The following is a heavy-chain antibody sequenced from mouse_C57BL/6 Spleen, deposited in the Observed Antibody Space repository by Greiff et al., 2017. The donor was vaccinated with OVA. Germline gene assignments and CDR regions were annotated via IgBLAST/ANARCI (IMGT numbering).Heavy chain of an antibody. CDR2: IYPGDGDT. V-gene: IGHV1-82*01. Sequence: VQVVESGPELVKPGASVKISCKASGYAFSSSWMNWMKQRPGKGLEWIGRIYPGDGDTNYNGKFKGKATLTADKSSSTAYMQLSSLTSEDSAVYFCARSGYGEGSYAMDYWGQGTSVTVSS. D-gene: IGHD2-13*01. CDR1: GYAFSSSW. J-gene: IGHJ4*01. CDR3: ARSGYGEGSYAMDY.